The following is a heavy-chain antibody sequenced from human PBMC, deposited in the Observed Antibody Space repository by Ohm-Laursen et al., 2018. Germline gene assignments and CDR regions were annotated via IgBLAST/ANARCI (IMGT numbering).Heavy chain of an antibody. CDR1: GFTFSSYA. Sequence: SLRLSCTASGFTFSSYAMNWVRQAPGKGLEWVSGISGSGSRTYYADSVKGRFTISRDNSKNTLYLQMNSLRAEDTAVYYCAKGIAVAGSNPYYFDYWGQGTLVTVSS. CDR3: AKGIAVAGSNPYYFDY. J-gene: IGHJ4*02. D-gene: IGHD6-19*01. CDR2: ISGSGSRT. V-gene: IGHV3-23*01.